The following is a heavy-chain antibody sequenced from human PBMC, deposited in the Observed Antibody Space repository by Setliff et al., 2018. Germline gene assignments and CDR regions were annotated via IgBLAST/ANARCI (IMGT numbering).Heavy chain of an antibody. J-gene: IGHJ4*02. CDR2: INHDGSEK. CDR1: GFTFSSHW. V-gene: IGHV3-7*03. CDR3: ARSDGGSSGLDY. Sequence: PGGSLRLSCAASGFTFSSHWMAWVRQAPGKGLEWVANINHDGSEKYSVDSVKGRFTISRDTAKNSLFLEMNSLTADDTALYHCARSDGGSSGLDYWGQGTLVTVSS. D-gene: IGHD2-15*01.